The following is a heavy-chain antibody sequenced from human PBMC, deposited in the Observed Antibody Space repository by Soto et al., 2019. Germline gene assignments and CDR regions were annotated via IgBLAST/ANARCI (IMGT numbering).Heavy chain of an antibody. D-gene: IGHD5-12*01. CDR1: GFTFSSYG. J-gene: IGHJ6*02. V-gene: IGHV3-33*01. CDR3: ARGGRRDGYKYVGPHFDYYYGMDV. Sequence: QVQLVESGGGVVQPGRSLRLSCAASGFTFSSYGMHWVRQAPGKGLEWVAVIWYDGSNKYYADSVKGRFTISRDNSKNTLYLQMNSLRAEDTAVYYCARGGRRDGYKYVGPHFDYYYGMDVWGQGTTVTVSS. CDR2: IWYDGSNK.